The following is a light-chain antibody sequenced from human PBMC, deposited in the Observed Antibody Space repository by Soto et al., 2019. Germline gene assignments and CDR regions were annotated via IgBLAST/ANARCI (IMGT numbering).Light chain of an antibody. CDR3: QQYGRSPLT. CDR1: QSVSTRH. V-gene: IGKV3-20*01. CDR2: GAS. J-gene: IGKJ5*01. Sequence: EIVLTQSPGTLSLSPGERAALSCRASQSVSTRHLAWYQQKHGQAPRLHTYGASSRANGIPDRFSVSGSGTDFTLTITRLEPEDSAVYYCQQYGRSPLTFGQGTRVEIK.